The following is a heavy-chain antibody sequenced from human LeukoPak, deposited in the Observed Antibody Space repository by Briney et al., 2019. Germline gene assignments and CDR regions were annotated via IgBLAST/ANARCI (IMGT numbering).Heavy chain of an antibody. V-gene: IGHV3-9*01. Sequence: PGGSLRLSCAGSGFTFDDYAMHWVRQAPGKGLEWVSGISWNSGSIGYADSVKGRFTISRDNAKNSLYLQMNSLRAEDTALYYCAKSSLYCSGGSCYWLGAFDIWGQGTMVTVSS. D-gene: IGHD2-15*01. CDR1: GFTFDDYA. CDR3: AKSSLYCSGGSCYWLGAFDI. CDR2: ISWNSGSI. J-gene: IGHJ3*02.